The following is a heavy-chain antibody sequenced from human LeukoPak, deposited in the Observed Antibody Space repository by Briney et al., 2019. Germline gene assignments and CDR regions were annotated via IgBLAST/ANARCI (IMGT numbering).Heavy chain of an antibody. D-gene: IGHD1-1*01. CDR1: GFTFRSYE. V-gene: IGHV3-48*03. CDR3: ARLERELLGYYYYYMDV. Sequence: GGSLRLSCAASGFTFRSYEMNWVRQAQGKGGEGVSYIISSGSTIYYAASVKGRFTISRDNAKNSLYLQMNSLRAEDTAVYYCARLERELLGYYYYYMDVWGKGTTVTVSS. CDR2: IISSGSTI. J-gene: IGHJ6*03.